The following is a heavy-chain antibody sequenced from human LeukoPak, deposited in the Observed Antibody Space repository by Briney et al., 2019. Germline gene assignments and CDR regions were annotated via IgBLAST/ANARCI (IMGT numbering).Heavy chain of an antibody. V-gene: IGHV4-61*02. Sequence: SETLSLTCTVSGGSISSSTYYWGWIRQPAGKGLEWIGRIYTSGSTNYNPSLKSRVTMSVDTSKNQFSLKLSSVTAADTAVYYCARDRGSGSYYLPSYYYYYMDVWGKGTTVTISS. J-gene: IGHJ6*03. CDR1: GGSISSSTYY. CDR3: ARDRGSGSYYLPSYYYYYMDV. CDR2: IYTSGST. D-gene: IGHD3-10*01.